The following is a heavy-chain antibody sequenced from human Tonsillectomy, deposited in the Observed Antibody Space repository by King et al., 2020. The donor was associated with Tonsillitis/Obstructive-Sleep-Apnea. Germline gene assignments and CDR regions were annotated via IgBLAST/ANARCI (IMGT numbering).Heavy chain of an antibody. D-gene: IGHD3-3*01. CDR1: GYSFTSYW. CDR3: ARHWRADGVVIANWFDH. J-gene: IGHJ5*02. Sequence: QLVQSGAEVKKPGESLKISCKGSGYSFTSYWIGWVRQMPGKGLEWMGIIYPGDSNTRYTPSFQGQFTISADKSISTAYLQWSSLKASDTAMYYCARHWRADGVVIANWFDHWGQGTLVTVSS. V-gene: IGHV5-51*01. CDR2: IYPGDSNT.